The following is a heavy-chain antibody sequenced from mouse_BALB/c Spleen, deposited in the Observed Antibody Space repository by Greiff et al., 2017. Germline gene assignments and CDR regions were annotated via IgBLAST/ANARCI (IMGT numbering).Heavy chain of an antibody. CDR1: GFSLTNSG. J-gene: IGHJ4*01. CDR2: IWGDGST. V-gene: IGHV2-6-6*01. CDR3: AKEGDR. Sequence: VKLMESGPGLVAPSQSLSITCTVSGFSLTNSGVHWVRQSPGKGLEWLGVIWGDGSTNYNSAFKSRLSISKDNSKSQVFLKMNSLQTDDTARYYCAKEGDRWGQGTSVTVSS.